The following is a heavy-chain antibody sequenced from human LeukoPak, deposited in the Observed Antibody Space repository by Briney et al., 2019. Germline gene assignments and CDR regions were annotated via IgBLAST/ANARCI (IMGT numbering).Heavy chain of an antibody. J-gene: IGHJ4*02. CDR2: VTSSGDNT. CDR1: GFTFRTYA. V-gene: IGHV3-23*01. Sequence: GGSLRLSCAASGFTFRTYAMSWVRQAPGKGLERVSTVTSSGDNTFYADSVKGRFTISRDNSKNTLYLQMNSLRAEDTAVFYCAKGPRAISPAAYWGQGTLVAVSS. CDR3: AKGPRAISPAAY. D-gene: IGHD2-2*01.